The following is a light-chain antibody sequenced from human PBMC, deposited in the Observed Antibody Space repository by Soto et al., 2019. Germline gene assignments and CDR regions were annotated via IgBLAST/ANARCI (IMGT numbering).Light chain of an antibody. Sequence: DIQMTQSPSSVSASVGDRITITCRTSQGIGGRLAWFQQKPGKAPQYLIQAASILQSGVPSRFSGSGSGTEFILSINNLQPEDFASYFCLQVSSFPRTFGLGTKVEI. V-gene: IGKV1-12*01. CDR2: AAS. CDR1: QGIGGR. J-gene: IGKJ1*01. CDR3: LQVSSFPRT.